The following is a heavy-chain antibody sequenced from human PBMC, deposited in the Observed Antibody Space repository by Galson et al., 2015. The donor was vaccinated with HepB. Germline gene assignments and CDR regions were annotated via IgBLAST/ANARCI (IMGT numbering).Heavy chain of an antibody. Sequence: SLRLSCAASGFTFSNHAMSWVRQAPGKGLEWVSNIGGSGGDANYADSVKGRFTISRDNSKNTLYLQMNNLRAEDTAVYYCAREGFYYFDYWGQGTLVIVSA. V-gene: IGHV3-23*01. CDR2: IGGSGGDA. D-gene: IGHD3-3*01. J-gene: IGHJ4*02. CDR1: GFTFSNHA. CDR3: AREGFYYFDY.